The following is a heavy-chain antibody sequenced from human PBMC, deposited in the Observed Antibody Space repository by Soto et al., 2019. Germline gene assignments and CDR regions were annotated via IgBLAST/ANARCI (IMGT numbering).Heavy chain of an antibody. CDR1: GGSISSTNW. CDR2: IHHGGNT. V-gene: IGHV4-4*02. CDR3: ARHGSSSWYGRNWFDP. J-gene: IGHJ5*02. D-gene: IGHD6-13*01. Sequence: SETLSLTCAVSGGSISSTNWWSWVRQPPGKGLEWIGEIHHGGNTNYNPSLKSRVTISVDKSKNQFSLKLNSVTAADTAVYYCARHGSSSWYGRNWFDPWGQGTLVTVSS.